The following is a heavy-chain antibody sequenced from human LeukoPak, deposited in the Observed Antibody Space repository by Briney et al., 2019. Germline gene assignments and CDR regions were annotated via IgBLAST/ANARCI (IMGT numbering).Heavy chain of an antibody. CDR2: ISGNAGST. V-gene: IGHV3-23*01. Sequence: GRSLRLSCAASGFTFDDYAMHWVRQAPGKGLEWVSGISGNAGSTYYADSVKGRFTISRDNSKNTLYLQMNSLTDDDTAVYYCAKKWGVGTTTLDYFDYWGQGTLVTVSS. D-gene: IGHD1-26*01. J-gene: IGHJ4*02. CDR3: AKKWGVGTTTLDYFDY. CDR1: GFTFDDYA.